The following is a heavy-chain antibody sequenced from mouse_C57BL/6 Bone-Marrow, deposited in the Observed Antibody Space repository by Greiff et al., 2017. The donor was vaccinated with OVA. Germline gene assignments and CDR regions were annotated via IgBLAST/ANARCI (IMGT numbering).Heavy chain of an antibody. Sequence: VQLQQSVAELVRPGASVKLSCTASGFNIKNTYMHWVKQRPEQGLEWIGRIDPANGNTKYAPKFQGKATITADTASNTAYLQLSSLTSEDTAIYYCARNTPDYGSSSYYFDYWGQGTTLTVSS. V-gene: IGHV14-3*01. CDR1: GFNIKNTY. J-gene: IGHJ2*01. D-gene: IGHD1-1*01. CDR2: IDPANGNT. CDR3: ARNTPDYGSSSYYFDY.